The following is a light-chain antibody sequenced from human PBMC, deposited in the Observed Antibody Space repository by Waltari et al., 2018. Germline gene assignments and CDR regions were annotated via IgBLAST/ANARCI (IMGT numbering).Light chain of an antibody. CDR2: DVS. J-gene: IGLJ2*01. CDR1: SSDYYNY. Sequence: QSALTQPASVSGSPGQSITISCTGASSDYYNYVFWYQHHPGKAPKLMIYDVSNRPSGVSNRFSGSKSGSTASLTISGLQAEDEADYYCSVKRGSNTVVFGGGTKLTVL. CDR3: SVKRGSNTVV. V-gene: IGLV2-14*03.